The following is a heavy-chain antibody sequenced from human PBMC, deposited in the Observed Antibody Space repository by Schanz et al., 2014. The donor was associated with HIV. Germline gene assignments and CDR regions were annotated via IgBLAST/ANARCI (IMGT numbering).Heavy chain of an antibody. J-gene: IGHJ5*02. V-gene: IGHV3-33*01. CDR2: IWYDRTNI. Sequence: QEQLVESGGGVVQPGKDRRTDRAASGVTRRNVGLHWVRQAPGKGLEWVAVIWYDRTNIDYADSVKGRFTVSRDNSKNMLYLQMNSLRAEDTAVYYCAREYYSRTSSCFDPWGQGTLVTVSS. CDR1: GVTRRNVG. CDR3: AREYYSRTSSCFDP. D-gene: IGHD6-13*01.